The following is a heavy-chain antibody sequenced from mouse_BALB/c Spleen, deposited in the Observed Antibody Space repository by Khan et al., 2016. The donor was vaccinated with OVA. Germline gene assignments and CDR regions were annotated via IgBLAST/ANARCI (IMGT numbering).Heavy chain of an antibody. D-gene: IGHD2-14*01. V-gene: IGHV1-4*01. Sequence: VQLKQSGAELARPGASVKMSCKASGYTFTTYTMYWVKQRPGQGLEWIGYINPSNGYTNYNQKFKDKSTLTADKSSSTAYMQLSSLTSDYSAVYYCAREGAYYRSDGWFSYWGQGTLVTVSA. CDR1: GYTFTTYT. CDR2: INPSNGYT. J-gene: IGHJ3*01. CDR3: AREGAYYRSDGWFSY.